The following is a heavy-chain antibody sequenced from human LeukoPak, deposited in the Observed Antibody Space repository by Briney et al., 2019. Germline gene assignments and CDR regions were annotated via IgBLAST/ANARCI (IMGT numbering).Heavy chain of an antibody. CDR3: AREGPPGLGAVAFDY. J-gene: IGHJ4*02. CDR1: GYTFTSYY. D-gene: IGHD6-19*01. V-gene: IGHV1-46*01. CDR2: INPSGGST. Sequence: GASVNVSCKASGYTFTSYYMHWVRQAPGQGLEWMGIINPSGGSTSYAQKFQGRVTMTRDTSTSTVYMELSSLRSEDTAVYYCAREGPPGLGAVAFDYWGQGTLVTVSS.